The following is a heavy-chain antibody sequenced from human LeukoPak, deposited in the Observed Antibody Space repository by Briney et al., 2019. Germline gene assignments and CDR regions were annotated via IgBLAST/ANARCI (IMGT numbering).Heavy chain of an antibody. V-gene: IGHV3-64D*06. CDR3: VKDTRDTRDDY. CDR2: ITNYGDGT. J-gene: IGHJ4*02. Sequence: PGGSLRLSCSASGFIFTDYTIHWVRQAPGKGLEYVSAITNYGDGTYYADSVKGRFTIPRDNSKNTVWLQMSSLRPEDTAVYYCVKDTRDTRDDYWGQGTLVTVSS. D-gene: IGHD5-24*01. CDR1: GFIFTDYT.